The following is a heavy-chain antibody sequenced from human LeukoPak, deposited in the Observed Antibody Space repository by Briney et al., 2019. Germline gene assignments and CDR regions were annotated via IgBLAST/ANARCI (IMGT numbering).Heavy chain of an antibody. V-gene: IGHV4-59*01. Sequence: SETLFLTCTVSGGSISSYYWSWIRQPPGKGLEWIGYIYYSGSTNYNPSLKSRVTISVDTSKNQFSLKLSSVTAADTAVYYCARAIDLFDIWGQGTMVTVSS. CDR2: IYYSGST. CDR1: GGSISSYY. J-gene: IGHJ3*02. CDR3: ARAIDLFDI. D-gene: IGHD2-2*02.